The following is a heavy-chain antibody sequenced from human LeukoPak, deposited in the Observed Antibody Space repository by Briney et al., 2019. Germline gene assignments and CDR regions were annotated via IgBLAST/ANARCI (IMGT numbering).Heavy chain of an antibody. CDR1: GFSVNDDH. CDR2: LYKGGST. D-gene: IGHD1-26*01. J-gene: IGHJ4*02. Sequence: PGGSLRLSCEASGFSVNDDHMTWVRQAPGKGLQWVSVLYKGGSTHYADSVKARFSISRDTSKNTVFLHMKSLRVEDTAVYYCARVGGGSYGMNYWGQGTLVTVSS. V-gene: IGHV3-66*01. CDR3: ARVGGGSYGMNY.